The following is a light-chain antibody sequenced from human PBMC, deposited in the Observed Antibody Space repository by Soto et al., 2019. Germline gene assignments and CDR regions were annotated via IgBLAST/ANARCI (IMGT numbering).Light chain of an antibody. J-gene: IGLJ2*01. CDR3: SSFTSSNTLV. CDR2: DVT. CDR1: SSDVGGYNY. Sequence: QSVLTQPASVSGSPGQSITISCTGTSSDVGGYNYVSWYQQHPGEVPKLMIYDVTNRPSGVSDRFSGSKSGNTASLTISGLQAEDEADYYCSSFTSSNTLVFGGGTQLTVL. V-gene: IGLV2-14*03.